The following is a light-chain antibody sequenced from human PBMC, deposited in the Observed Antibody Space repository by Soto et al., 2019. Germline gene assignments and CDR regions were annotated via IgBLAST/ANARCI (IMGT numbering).Light chain of an antibody. CDR2: DAS. J-gene: IGKJ4*01. Sequence: DIQMTQSPSTLSASLGDRVTITCRASQGISSGLAWYQQKPGKAPKVLIYDASSLQSGVPSRFSGSGSGTEFTLTISSLQPEDVAAYYCQKYNSAPLTFGGGTKVDIK. V-gene: IGKV1-5*01. CDR1: QGISSG. CDR3: QKYNSAPLT.